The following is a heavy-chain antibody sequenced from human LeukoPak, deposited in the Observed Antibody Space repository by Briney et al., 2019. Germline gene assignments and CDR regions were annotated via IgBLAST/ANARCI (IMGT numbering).Heavy chain of an antibody. CDR3: ARGGVDYYGSGTYYLMYYFDY. Sequence: GGSLRLSCAASGFSFSPTWMHWVRQPPRQGLEWVSGISGSGGASYYADSVKSRFTISRDDSHNTLYLQMNSLRAEDTAVYFCARGGVDYYGSGTYYLMYYFDYWGQGALVTVSS. V-gene: IGHV3-23*01. J-gene: IGHJ4*02. CDR2: ISGSGGAS. D-gene: IGHD3-10*01. CDR1: GFSFSPTW.